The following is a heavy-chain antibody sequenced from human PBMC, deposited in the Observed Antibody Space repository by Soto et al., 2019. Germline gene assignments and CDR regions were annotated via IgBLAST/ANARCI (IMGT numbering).Heavy chain of an antibody. Sequence: EVQLVESGGGLVQPGRSLRLSCAASGFTFDDYAMHWVRQAPGKGLEWVSGINWNSGSIGYADSVKGRFTISRDNAKNPLYLQMNSLRTEDTALYYCAKGYNYDRSGNPDYWGQGTLVTVSS. V-gene: IGHV3-9*01. D-gene: IGHD3-22*01. J-gene: IGHJ4*02. CDR2: INWNSGSI. CDR3: AKGYNYDRSGNPDY. CDR1: GFTFDDYA.